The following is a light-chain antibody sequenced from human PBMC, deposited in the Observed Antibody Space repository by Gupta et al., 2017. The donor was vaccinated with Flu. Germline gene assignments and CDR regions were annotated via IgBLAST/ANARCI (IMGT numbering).Light chain of an antibody. CDR3: QQTYSSPWT. V-gene: IGKV1-39*01. CDR1: QSISTY. CDR2: AAS. Sequence: PSSLSASVGDRVTITCRASQSISTYLNWYQQKPGEAPNLLIYAASTLQSGVPSRFSGSGSGSDFTLSINSLQPDDFATYYCQQTYSSPWTFGQGTKVEIK. J-gene: IGKJ1*01.